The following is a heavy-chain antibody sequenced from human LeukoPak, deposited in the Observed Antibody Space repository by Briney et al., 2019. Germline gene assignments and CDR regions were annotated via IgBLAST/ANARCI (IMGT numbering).Heavy chain of an antibody. J-gene: IGHJ6*02. D-gene: IGHD2-15*01. CDR3: ARYCSGGSCVPYYYGMDV. CDR2: ISAYNGNT. Sequence: ASVKVSCKPSGYTFTSYGISWVRQAPGQGLESMGWISAYNGNTNYAQKLQGRVTMTTDTSTSTAYMELRSLRSDDTAVYYCARYCSGGSCVPYYYGMDVWGQGTTVTVSS. CDR1: GYTFTSYG. V-gene: IGHV1-18*01.